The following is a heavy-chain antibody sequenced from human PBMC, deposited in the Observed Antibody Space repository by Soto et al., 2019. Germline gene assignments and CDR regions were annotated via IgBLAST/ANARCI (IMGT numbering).Heavy chain of an antibody. J-gene: IGHJ5*02. V-gene: IGHV3-74*01. CDR3: TRAKFDP. Sequence: GGSLRLSCAASGFTFSSYWMHWVRQAPGKGLVWVSRIKTDGSSTNYADSVKGRFTISRDNAKNMLYLQMNSLRPEDTAVYYCTRAKFDPWGRGTLVTVSS. CDR2: IKTDGSST. CDR1: GFTFSSYW.